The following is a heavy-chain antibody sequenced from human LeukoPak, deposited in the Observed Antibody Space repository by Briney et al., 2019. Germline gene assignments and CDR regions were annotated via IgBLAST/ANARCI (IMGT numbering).Heavy chain of an antibody. CDR2: INPSSGGT. V-gene: IGHV1-2*02. J-gene: IGHJ3*02. D-gene: IGHD3-22*01. CDR1: GYTFTGYY. Sequence: GASVKVSCKPSGYTFTGYYIHWVRQAPGQGLEWMGWINPSSGGTNYPQKFQGRVTMTRDTSTSTVYMELSSLRSEDTAVYYCARDRPDSSGYRDAFDIWGQGTMVTVSS. CDR3: ARDRPDSSGYRDAFDI.